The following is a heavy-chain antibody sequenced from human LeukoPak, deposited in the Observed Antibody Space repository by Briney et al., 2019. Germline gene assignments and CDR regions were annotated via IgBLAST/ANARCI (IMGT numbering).Heavy chain of an antibody. J-gene: IGHJ4*02. D-gene: IGHD2-15*01. Sequence: ASVKVSCKASGYTFTSYYIVWVRQAPGQGLEWMGRIDPSGGSTSYAQKFQGRVTMTRGTSTSTVYMELSSLISEDTVVYYCARNSGSGFDYWGQGTLVTVSS. V-gene: IGHV1-46*01. CDR3: ARNSGSGFDY. CDR2: IDPSGGST. CDR1: GYTFTSYY.